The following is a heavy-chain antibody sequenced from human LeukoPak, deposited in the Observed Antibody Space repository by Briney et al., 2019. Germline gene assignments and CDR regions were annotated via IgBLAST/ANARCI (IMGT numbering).Heavy chain of an antibody. CDR1: GYTFTGYY. CDR3: AGVSKSANPGG. CDR2: INPNNGGT. Sequence: ASVKVSCKASGYTFTGYYMHWVRQAPGQGLEWMGWINPNNGGTNYAQKFQGRVTMTRDTSINTAYMELSSLGSDDTAVYFCAGVSKSANPGGWGQGTLVTVSS. D-gene: IGHD4/OR15-4a*01. J-gene: IGHJ4*02. V-gene: IGHV1-2*02.